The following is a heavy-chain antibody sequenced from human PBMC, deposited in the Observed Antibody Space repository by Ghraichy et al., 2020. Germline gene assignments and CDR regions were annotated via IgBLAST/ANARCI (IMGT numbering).Heavy chain of an antibody. Sequence: SGPTLVKPTQTLTLTCTFSGFSLTTNGMCVSWIRQAPGQALEWLGLIDWDDDKYYRTSLKTRLTISKDTSKNQVVLTMTNMDPVDTATYFCARLNYYDDSGPGLDWGQGTLVTVSS. CDR1: GFSLTTNGMC. CDR2: IDWDDDK. D-gene: IGHD3-22*01. CDR3: ARLNYYDDSGPGLD. V-gene: IGHV2-70*01. J-gene: IGHJ4*02.